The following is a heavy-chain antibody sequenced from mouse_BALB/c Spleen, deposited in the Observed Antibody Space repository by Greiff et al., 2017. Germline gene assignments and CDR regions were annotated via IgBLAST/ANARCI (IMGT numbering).Heavy chain of an antibody. Sequence: VQLQQSGAELVKPGASVKLSCTASGFNIKDTYMHWVKQRPEQGLEWIGRIDPANGNTIYDPKFQGKASITADTSSNTAYLQLSSLTSEDTAVYYSAKGPGAWFAYWGQGTLVTVSA. J-gene: IGHJ3*01. CDR1: GFNIKDTY. CDR3: AKGPGAWFAY. CDR2: IDPANGNT. V-gene: IGHV14-3*02.